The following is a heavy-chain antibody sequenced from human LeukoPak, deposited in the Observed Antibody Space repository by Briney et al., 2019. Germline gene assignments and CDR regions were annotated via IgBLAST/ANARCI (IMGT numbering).Heavy chain of an antibody. CDR3: ARDGEAVADS. CDR2: IIPIFGTA. J-gene: IGHJ4*02. V-gene: IGHV1-69*13. D-gene: IGHD6-19*01. Sequence: ASVTVSCKASGGTFSSYAISWVRQAPGQGLEWMGGIIPIFGTANYAQKFQGRVTITADESTSTAYMELSSLRSEDTAVYYCARDGEAVADSWGQGTLVTVSS. CDR1: GGTFSSYA.